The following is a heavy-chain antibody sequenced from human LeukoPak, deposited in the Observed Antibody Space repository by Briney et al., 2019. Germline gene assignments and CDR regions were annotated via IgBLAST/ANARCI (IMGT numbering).Heavy chain of an antibody. J-gene: IGHJ3*02. D-gene: IGHD2-15*01. V-gene: IGHV3-7*03. CDR3: ARRSGGDAFDM. CDR1: EFTFSSSW. CDR2: MRPDGSER. Sequence: GSLRLSCAASEFTFSSSWMIWVRQAPGKGLEWVASMRPDGSERYFVESVKGRFTLTKDNAKDSLNLQMNSLRAEDTAVYYCARRSGGDAFDMWGQGTMVTVSS.